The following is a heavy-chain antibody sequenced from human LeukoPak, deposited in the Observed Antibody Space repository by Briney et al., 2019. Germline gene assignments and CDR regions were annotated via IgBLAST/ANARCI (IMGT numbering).Heavy chain of an antibody. CDR3: ARDWYYYDSSGYYFPFDY. CDR1: GFTFSSYA. D-gene: IGHD3-22*01. CDR2: ISYDGSNK. V-gene: IGHV3-30-3*01. J-gene: IGHJ4*02. Sequence: PGGSLRLSCAASGFTFSSYAMRWVRQAPGKGLEWVAVISYDGSNKYYADSVKGRFTISRDNSKNTLYLQMNSLRAEDTAVYYCARDWYYYDSSGYYFPFDYWGQGTLVTVSS.